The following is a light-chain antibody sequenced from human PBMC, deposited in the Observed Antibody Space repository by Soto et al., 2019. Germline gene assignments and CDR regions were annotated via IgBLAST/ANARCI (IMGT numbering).Light chain of an antibody. CDR3: AAWDDNLGGLVL. J-gene: IGLJ3*02. V-gene: IGLV1-44*01. CDR2: KND. CDR1: TSNIGKNT. Sequence: QSVLTQRPWASGTPGQSITISCSGTTSNIGKNTVNWYQKLPGTAPKLLIYKNDQRPSGVPDRFSGSKSGTSASLAVSGLHSEDEAEYYCAAWDDNLGGLVLFGGGTKLTVL.